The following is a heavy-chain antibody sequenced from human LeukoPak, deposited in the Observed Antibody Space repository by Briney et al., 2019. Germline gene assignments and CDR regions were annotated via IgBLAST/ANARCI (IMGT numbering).Heavy chain of an antibody. V-gene: IGHV3-74*01. J-gene: IGHJ4*02. CDR3: AREVYDYVWGILGY. CDR2: INSDGSST. CDR1: GFTFSSYW. D-gene: IGHD3-16*01. Sequence: GRSLRLSCAASGFTFSSYWMHWVRQAPGKGLVWVSRINSDGSSTSYADSVKGRFTISRDNAKNTLYLQMNSLRAEDTAVYYCAREVYDYVWGILGYWGQGTLVTVSS.